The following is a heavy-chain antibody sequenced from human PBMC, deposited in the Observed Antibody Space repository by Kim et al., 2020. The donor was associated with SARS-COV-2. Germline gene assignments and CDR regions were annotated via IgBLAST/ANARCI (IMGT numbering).Heavy chain of an antibody. CDR1: GLSFSDSY. V-gene: IGHV3-11*01. Sequence: GGSLRLSCAASGLSFSDSYMNWVRQAPGKGLEWLSFISTRGESIFYADSVEGRFTISRDNAKNSLYLQMNNLRDEDTAVYYCARSGNGYNAFGIWGQG. D-gene: IGHD5-12*01. J-gene: IGHJ4*02. CDR3: ARSGNGYNAFGI. CDR2: ISTRGESI.